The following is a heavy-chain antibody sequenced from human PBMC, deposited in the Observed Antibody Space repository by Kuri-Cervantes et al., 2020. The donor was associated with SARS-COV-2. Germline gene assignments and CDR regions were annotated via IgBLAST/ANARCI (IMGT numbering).Heavy chain of an antibody. Sequence: GESLKISCAASGFTFSSYAMSWVRQAPGKGLEWVSAISGSGGSTYYADSVKGRFTISRDNSKNTLYLQMNSLRAEDTAVYYCASMVVPPHWGQGTLVTVSS. CDR3: ASMVVPPH. CDR1: GFTFSSYA. J-gene: IGHJ1*01. D-gene: IGHD2-15*01. V-gene: IGHV3-23*01. CDR2: ISGSGGST.